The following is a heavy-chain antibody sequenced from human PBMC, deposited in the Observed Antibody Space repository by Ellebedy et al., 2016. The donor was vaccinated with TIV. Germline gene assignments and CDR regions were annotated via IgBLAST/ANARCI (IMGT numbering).Heavy chain of an antibody. J-gene: IGHJ4*02. V-gene: IGHV3-66*01. CDR3: ARILWFGELWENFDY. D-gene: IGHD3-10*01. CDR1: GFTVNSNY. CDR2: IYTGGST. Sequence: GESLKISCAVSGFTVNSNYMSWVRQAPGKGLEWLSVIYTGGSTYYADSVKGRFTISRDNSKNTLYLQMNSLRAEDTAVYYCARILWFGELWENFDYWGQGTLVTVSS.